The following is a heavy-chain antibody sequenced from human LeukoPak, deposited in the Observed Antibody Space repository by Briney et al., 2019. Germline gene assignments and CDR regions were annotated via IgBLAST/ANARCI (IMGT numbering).Heavy chain of an antibody. D-gene: IGHD5-24*01. CDR2: ISAYNGNT. V-gene: IGHV1-18*01. J-gene: IGHJ4*02. CDR3: ASARWLPTVSPFDY. CDR1: GYTFTSYG. Sequence: ASVKVSCKASGYTFTSYGISWVRQAPGQGLEWMGWISAYNGNTNYAQKLQGRVTMTTDTSTSTAYMELRSLRSEDTAVYYCASARWLPTVSPFDYWGQGTLVTVSS.